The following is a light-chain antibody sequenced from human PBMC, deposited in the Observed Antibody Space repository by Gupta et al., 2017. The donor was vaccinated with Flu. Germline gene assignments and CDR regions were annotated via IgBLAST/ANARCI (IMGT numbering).Light chain of an antibody. CDR1: RSDIGGNT. V-gene: IGLV1-44*01. Sequence: QSVLTQPPSSSGTPGQRVTISCSGSRSDIGGNTVNWYQQLPGTAPKLPIHSNTQRPSGVPDRFSGSKSGTAASLAISGLQSEDEADYYCAAWEDRLDGPVFGGGTKLTVL. J-gene: IGLJ3*02. CDR3: AAWEDRLDGPV. CDR2: SNT.